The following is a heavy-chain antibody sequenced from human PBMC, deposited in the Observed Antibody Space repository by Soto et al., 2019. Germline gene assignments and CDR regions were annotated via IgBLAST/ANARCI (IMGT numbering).Heavy chain of an antibody. D-gene: IGHD1-26*01. CDR2: ISSSSSYI. CDR1: GFTFSSYS. J-gene: IGHJ6*02. V-gene: IGHV3-21*01. CDR3: ASLQSNSGSYYGMDV. Sequence: GGSLRLSCAASGFTFSSYSMNWVRQAPGKGLEWVSSISSSSSYIYYAYSVKGRFTISRDNAKNSLFLQMNSLRAEDTAVYYCASLQSNSGSYYGMDVWGQGTTVTVSS.